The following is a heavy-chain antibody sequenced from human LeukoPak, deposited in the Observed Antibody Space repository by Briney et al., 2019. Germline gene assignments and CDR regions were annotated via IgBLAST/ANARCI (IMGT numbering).Heavy chain of an antibody. D-gene: IGHD6-13*01. V-gene: IGHV3-43*02. CDR2: ISGDGGST. CDR3: AKDHPTGYSSSWYYFDY. Sequence: GGSLRLSCAASGFTFDDYAMHWVRHAPGKGLEWVSLISGDGGSTYYADSVKGRFTISRDNSKNSLYLQMNSLRTEDTALYYCAKDHPTGYSSSWYYFDYWGQGTLVTVSS. J-gene: IGHJ4*02. CDR1: GFTFDDYA.